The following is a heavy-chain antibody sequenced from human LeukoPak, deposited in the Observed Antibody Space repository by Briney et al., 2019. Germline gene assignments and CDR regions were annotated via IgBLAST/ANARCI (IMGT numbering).Heavy chain of an antibody. J-gene: IGHJ4*02. Sequence: GGSLRLSCAASGFTSRTYDMHWVRQVPGKGLEWVSAIGTAGETYYRGSVKGRFTISRDNGKTSLYLQMNSLRVEDTAVYYCARGPVAGASDLWGQGTLVTVSS. CDR1: GFTSRTYD. CDR3: ARGPVAGASDL. CDR2: IGTAGET. V-gene: IGHV3-13*01. D-gene: IGHD6-19*01.